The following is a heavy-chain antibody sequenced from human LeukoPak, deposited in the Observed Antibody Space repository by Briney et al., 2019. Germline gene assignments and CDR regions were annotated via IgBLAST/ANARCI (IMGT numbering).Heavy chain of an antibody. D-gene: IGHD5-18*01. Sequence: SETLSLTCTVSGGSMSSYYWSWIRQPAGKGLEWIGRIYSSGRTNYNPSLKSQVTMSLDTSKNQFSLKLSSVTAADTAVYYCVRDVDTFSDYWGQGTLVTVSS. V-gene: IGHV4-4*07. CDR3: VRDVDTFSDY. CDR1: GGSMSSYY. CDR2: IYSSGRT. J-gene: IGHJ4*02.